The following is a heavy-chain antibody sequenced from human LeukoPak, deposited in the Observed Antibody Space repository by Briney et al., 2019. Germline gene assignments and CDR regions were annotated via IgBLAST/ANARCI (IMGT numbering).Heavy chain of an antibody. Sequence: PSETLSLTCAVYGGSFSGYYWSWVRQPPGKGLEWSGGINHSGSANSNPSPKSRVTITVDTSKNQFSLKQSSVTAADTAVYHWARCYGRGSRNPISTTWEPKGWFDPWGQGTLVTVSS. V-gene: IGHV4-34*01. CDR3: ARCYGRGSRNPISTTWEPKGWFDP. CDR1: GGSFSGYY. CDR2: INHSGSA. D-gene: IGHD1-26*01. J-gene: IGHJ5*02.